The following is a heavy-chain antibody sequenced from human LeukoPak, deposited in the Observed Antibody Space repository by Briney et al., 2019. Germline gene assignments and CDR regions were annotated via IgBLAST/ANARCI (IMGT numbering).Heavy chain of an antibody. CDR2: IYSGGST. Sequence: GGSLRLSCAASGFTVSSNYMSWVRQAPGKGLEWVSVIYSGGSTYYADSVKGRFTISRDNSKNTLYLQMNTLRAEDTAVYYCAKRGIPSKNWFDPWGQGTLVTVSS. CDR3: AKRGIPSKNWFDP. CDR1: GFTVSSNY. V-gene: IGHV3-53*01. D-gene: IGHD3-16*01. J-gene: IGHJ5*02.